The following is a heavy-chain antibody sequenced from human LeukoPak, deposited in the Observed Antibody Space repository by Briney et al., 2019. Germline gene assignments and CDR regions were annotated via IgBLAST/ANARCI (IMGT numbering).Heavy chain of an antibody. J-gene: IGHJ3*02. D-gene: IGHD1-1*01. CDR2: ISADCSFT. V-gene: IGHV3-74*01. Sequence: PGGSLRLSCAASGFTFSSYWMHWVRQAPGKGLVWVTRISADCSFTLYADSVKGRFTISRDNAKNTLYLQMNSLRAEDTAVYYCATANSGPDMWGQGTTVTVSS. CDR3: ATANSGPDM. CDR1: GFTFSSYW.